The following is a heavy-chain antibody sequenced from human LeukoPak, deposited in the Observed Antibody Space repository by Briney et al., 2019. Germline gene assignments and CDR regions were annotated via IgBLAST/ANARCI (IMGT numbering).Heavy chain of an antibody. CDR1: GGSISSGDYY. Sequence: SETLSLTCTVSGGSISSGDYYWSWIRQPPGKCLEWIGYIYYSGSTYYNPSLKSRVTISVDTSKNQFSLKLSSVTAADTAVYYCARYRSYGVYYFDYWGQGTLVTVSS. CDR3: ARYRSYGVYYFDY. J-gene: IGHJ4*02. D-gene: IGHD5-18*01. CDR2: IYYSGST. V-gene: IGHV4-30-4*01.